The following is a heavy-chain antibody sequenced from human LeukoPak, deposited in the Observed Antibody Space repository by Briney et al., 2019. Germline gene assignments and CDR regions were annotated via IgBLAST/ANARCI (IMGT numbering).Heavy chain of an antibody. J-gene: IGHJ5*02. V-gene: IGHV1-3*01. CDR3: ARDSYTGTWYNWLDP. CDR1: GYTFTSYA. D-gene: IGHD6-13*01. Sequence: AASVKVSCKASGYTFTSYAMHWVRQAPGQRLEWMGWINAGNGNTKYSQKFQGRVTITRDTSASTAYMELSSLRSEDTAVYYCARDSYTGTWYNWLDPWGQGTLVTVSS. CDR2: INAGNGNT.